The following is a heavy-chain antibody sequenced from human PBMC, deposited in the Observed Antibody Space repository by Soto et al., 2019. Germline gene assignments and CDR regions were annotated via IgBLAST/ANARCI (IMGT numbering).Heavy chain of an antibody. CDR1: GYSFTSYW. CDR2: IYPGDSDT. J-gene: IGHJ5*02. CDR3: ARYGYCSGGSCHTTWFDP. V-gene: IGHV5-51*01. D-gene: IGHD2-15*01. Sequence: GESLKISCKGSGYSFTSYWIGWVRQMPGKGLEWMGIIYPGDSDTRYSPSFQGQVTISADKSISTAYLQWSSLKASDTAMYYCARYGYCSGGSCHTTWFDPWGQGTLVTVSS.